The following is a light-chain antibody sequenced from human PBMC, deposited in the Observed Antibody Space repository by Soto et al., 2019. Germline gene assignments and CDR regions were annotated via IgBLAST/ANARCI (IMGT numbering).Light chain of an antibody. V-gene: IGKV3-11*01. CDR2: DAS. CDR3: QQRSNGPT. J-gene: IGKJ1*01. CDR1: QSVSSY. Sequence: EIVLTQSPATLSLSPGERATLSCRASQSVSSYLAWYQQKPGQAPRLLIYDASNRATVIPARFSGSGSGTDFTLAISILEPEDFAVYYCQQRSNGPTFGQGTKVQIK.